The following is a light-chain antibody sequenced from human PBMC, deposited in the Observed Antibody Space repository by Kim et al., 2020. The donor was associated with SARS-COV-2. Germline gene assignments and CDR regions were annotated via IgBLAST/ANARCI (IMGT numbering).Light chain of an antibody. Sequence: QRVTISCSGSSYNVGNNAVNWYQQLPGKAPQLLIYYNDLLPSGVSDRFSASKSGTSASLAISGLQSEDEADYFCAVWDDSLNGHVVFGGGTQLTVL. J-gene: IGLJ2*01. CDR2: YND. V-gene: IGLV1-36*01. CDR3: AVWDDSLNGHVV. CDR1: SYNVGNNA.